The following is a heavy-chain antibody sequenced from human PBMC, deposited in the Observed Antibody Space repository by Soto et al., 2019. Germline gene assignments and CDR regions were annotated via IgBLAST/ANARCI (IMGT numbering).Heavy chain of an antibody. D-gene: IGHD4-17*01. CDR2: ISYDGSNK. CDR1: GFTFSSYG. Sequence: SLRLSCAASGFTFSSYGMHWVRQAPGKGLEWVAVISYDGSNKYYADSVKGRFTISRDNSKNTLYLQMNSLRAEDTAVYYCAKDPTATTVTTLWGQGTLVTVSS. J-gene: IGHJ4*02. CDR3: AKDPTATTVTTL. V-gene: IGHV3-30*18.